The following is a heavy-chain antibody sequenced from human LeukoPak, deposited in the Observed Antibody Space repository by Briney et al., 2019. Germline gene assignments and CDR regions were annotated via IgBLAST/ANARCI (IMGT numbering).Heavy chain of an antibody. Sequence: SETLSLTCTVSGGSISNGDHYWSWIRQPPGKGLESIGYIQYSGSTSYNPSLKSRVTISVDTSKNQFSLKLTSVTAADTAVYYCARGRGYGGTYYFDYWGQGTLVTVSS. CDR3: ARGRGYGGTYYFDY. V-gene: IGHV4-30-4*08. CDR1: GGSISNGDHY. D-gene: IGHD4-23*01. J-gene: IGHJ4*02. CDR2: IQYSGST.